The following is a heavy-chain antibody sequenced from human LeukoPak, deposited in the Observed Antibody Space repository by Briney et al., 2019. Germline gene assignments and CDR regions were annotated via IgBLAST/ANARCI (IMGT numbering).Heavy chain of an antibody. V-gene: IGHV3-9*01. CDR2: ISWNSGSI. CDR3: AKVGRGYSYGYGAFDI. Sequence: GGSLRLSCAAPGFTFDDYAMHWVRQAPGKGLEWVSGISWNSGSIGYADSVKGRFTISRDNAKNSLYLQMNSLRAEDTALYYCAKVGRGYSYGYGAFDIWGQGTMVTVSS. J-gene: IGHJ3*02. D-gene: IGHD5-18*01. CDR1: GFTFDDYA.